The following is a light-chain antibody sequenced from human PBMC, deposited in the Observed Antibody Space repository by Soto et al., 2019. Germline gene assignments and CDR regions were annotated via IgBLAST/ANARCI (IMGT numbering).Light chain of an antibody. J-gene: IGKJ1*01. Sequence: IQMSQSPSSLSESSGDRVTITCRASQGISTYLNWYQQKPGKAPKLLIYAASSLQSGVPSRFSGSGPETDFTLTISSLQPEDFATYSCQQSYSNTWTFGQGTKVDIK. CDR1: QGISTY. V-gene: IGKV1-39*01. CDR3: QQSYSNTWT. CDR2: AAS.